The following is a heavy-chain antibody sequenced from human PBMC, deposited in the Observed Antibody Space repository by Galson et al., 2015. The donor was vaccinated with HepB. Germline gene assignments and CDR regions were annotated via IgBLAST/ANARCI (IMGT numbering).Heavy chain of an antibody. CDR3: AKAQRSRIATMVRGIIRPFDAFDI. D-gene: IGHD3-10*01. V-gene: IGHV3-23*01. CDR1: GFTFSSYA. CDR2: VSATGGST. J-gene: IGHJ3*02. Sequence: SLRLSCAASGFTFSSYAMSWVRQAPGKGLEWVSTVSATGGSTYYEDSVKGRITISRDNSKNTLYLQMSSLRAEDTAVYYCAKAQRSRIATMVRGIIRPFDAFDIWGHVTMVTVSS.